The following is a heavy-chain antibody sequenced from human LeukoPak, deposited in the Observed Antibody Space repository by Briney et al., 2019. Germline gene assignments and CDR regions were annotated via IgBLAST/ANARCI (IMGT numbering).Heavy chain of an antibody. CDR3: ARNLNPTHYFDY. CDR2: IYHSGYT. V-gene: IGHV4-38-2*02. Sequence: SGTLSLTCNVSGYSISSGYYWAWIRQAPGKGLEWIGSIYHSGYTHYNPSLKGPVTISVDTSKNDFSLKLSSVAAADTAIYYCARNLNPTHYFDYWGQGTLVTVSS. J-gene: IGHJ4*02. CDR1: GYSISSGYY.